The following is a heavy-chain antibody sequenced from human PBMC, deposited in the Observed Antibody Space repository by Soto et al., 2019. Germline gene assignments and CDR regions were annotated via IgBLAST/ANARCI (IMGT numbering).Heavy chain of an antibody. D-gene: IGHD3-3*01. Sequence: GGSLRLSCAASGFSFGSYALSWVRQAPGKGLEWVSTISGSDGKTFYADSVKGRFSISRDTSQSTLYLQMNSLRADDTAMYYCARWSYLDYWGQGTRVTISS. V-gene: IGHV3-23*01. CDR3: ARWSYLDY. CDR1: GFSFGSYA. CDR2: ISGSDGKT. J-gene: IGHJ4*02.